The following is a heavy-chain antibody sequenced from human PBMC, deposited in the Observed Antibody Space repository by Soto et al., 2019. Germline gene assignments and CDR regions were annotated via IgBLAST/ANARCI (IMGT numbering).Heavy chain of an antibody. CDR1: GFTFSSYD. CDR2: IGTAGDT. D-gene: IGHD1-7*01. Sequence: EVQLVESGGGLVQPGGSLRLSCPASGFTFSSYDMHWVRQATGKGLEWVSAIGTAGDTYYPGSVKGRFTISRENAKNSLYLQMNSLRSGYTAVYYCARGPYNGNYDYYYYYMDVWGKGTTVTVSS. V-gene: IGHV3-13*01. J-gene: IGHJ6*03. CDR3: ARGPYNGNYDYYYYYMDV.